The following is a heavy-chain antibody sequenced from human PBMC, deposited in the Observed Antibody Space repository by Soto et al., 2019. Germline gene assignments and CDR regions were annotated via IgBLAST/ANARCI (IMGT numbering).Heavy chain of an antibody. Sequence: QVQLQESGPGLVKPSETLSLTCTVSGGSISSYYWSWIRQPPGKGLEWIGYNYYSGSTNYNPSLKSRVTIPVDTSKNQFSLKLSSVTAADTAVYYCARPNSGWYTWFDPWGQGTLVTVSS. J-gene: IGHJ5*02. CDR3: ARPNSGWYTWFDP. D-gene: IGHD6-19*01. CDR2: NYYSGST. CDR1: GGSISSYY. V-gene: IGHV4-59*01.